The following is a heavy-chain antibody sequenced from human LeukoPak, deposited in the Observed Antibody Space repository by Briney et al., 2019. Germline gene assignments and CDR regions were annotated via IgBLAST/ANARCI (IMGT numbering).Heavy chain of an antibody. CDR1: GYTFTGYY. V-gene: IGHV1-2*02. Sequence: GASVKVSCKASGYTFTGYYMHWVRQAPGQGLEWMGWINPNSGGTNYAQKFQGRVTMTRDTSISTAYMELSRLRSDDTAVYYCARDFRYSSGWAPYNWFDPWGPGTLVTVSS. CDR3: ARDFRYSSGWAPYNWFDP. CDR2: INPNSGGT. J-gene: IGHJ5*02. D-gene: IGHD6-19*01.